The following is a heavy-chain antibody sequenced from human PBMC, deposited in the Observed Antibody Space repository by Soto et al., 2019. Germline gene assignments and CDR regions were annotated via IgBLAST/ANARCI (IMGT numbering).Heavy chain of an antibody. Sequence: LRLSCAASGFTFSSYAMDWVRQAPGKGLEWVAFISYDGTNKYYPDTVKGRFTISRDNSKNTLYLQMNSLRTEDTAVYYCARGEGYFDSWGQGTLV. CDR1: GFTFSSYA. J-gene: IGHJ4*03. CDR3: ARGEGYFDS. V-gene: IGHV3-30-3*01. D-gene: IGHD1-26*01. CDR2: ISYDGTNK.